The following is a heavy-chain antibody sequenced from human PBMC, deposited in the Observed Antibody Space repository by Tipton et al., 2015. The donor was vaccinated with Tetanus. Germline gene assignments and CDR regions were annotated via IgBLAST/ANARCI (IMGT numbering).Heavy chain of an antibody. J-gene: IGHJ4*02. D-gene: IGHD1-1*01. V-gene: IGHV4-30-2*01. CDR1: GVSIRNGGYS. Sequence: TLSLTCAVSGVSIRNGGYSWNWIRQPAGKGLEWIGYTYHTGGTYYNPSLKSRVTISVDRSSDQFSLRLTSVTAADTAIYYCARANNEFPKKGPFDSWGQGILVVVSS. CDR2: TYHTGGT. CDR3: ARANNEFPKKGPFDS.